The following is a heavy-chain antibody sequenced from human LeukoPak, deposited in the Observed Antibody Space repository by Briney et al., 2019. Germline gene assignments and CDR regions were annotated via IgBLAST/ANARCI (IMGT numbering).Heavy chain of an antibody. CDR1: GGSISSYY. Sequence: SETLSLTCTVSGGSISSYYWSWIRQPAGKGLEWIGRIYTSGSTNYNPSLNSRVTMSVDTSKNQFSLKLSSVTAADTAVYYCASSHIPYYDYVWGSYRLDYWGQGTLVTVSS. J-gene: IGHJ4*02. D-gene: IGHD3-16*02. CDR3: ASSHIPYYDYVWGSYRLDY. CDR2: IYTSGST. V-gene: IGHV4-4*07.